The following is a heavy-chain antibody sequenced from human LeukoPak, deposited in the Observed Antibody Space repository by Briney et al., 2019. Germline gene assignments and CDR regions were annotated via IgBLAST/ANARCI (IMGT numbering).Heavy chain of an antibody. CDR3: AREGGGGVTINYDYIWGSYRDPHFDY. Sequence: ASVKVSCKASGYTFTGYYMHWVRQAPGQGLEWMGWINPNSGGTNYAQKFQGRVTMTRDTSISTAYMELSRLRSDDTAVYYCAREGGGGVTINYDYIWGSYRDPHFDYWGQGTLVTVSS. CDR2: INPNSGGT. V-gene: IGHV1-2*02. CDR1: GYTFTGYY. D-gene: IGHD3-16*02. J-gene: IGHJ4*02.